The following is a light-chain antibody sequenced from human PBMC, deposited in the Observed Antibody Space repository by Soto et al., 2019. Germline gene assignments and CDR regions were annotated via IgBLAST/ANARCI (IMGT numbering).Light chain of an antibody. CDR1: QSVSSSY. CDR3: QHYGSSPFT. V-gene: IGKV3-20*01. J-gene: IGKJ3*01. CDR2: GAS. Sequence: DIVLTQSPGTLSLSPGERATLSCRASQSVSSSYLAWYQQKPGQAPRLLVYGASNRATGIPDRFSGSGSGTDLTLTISRVEPEDFAVYYCQHYGSSPFTFGPGTRVDIK.